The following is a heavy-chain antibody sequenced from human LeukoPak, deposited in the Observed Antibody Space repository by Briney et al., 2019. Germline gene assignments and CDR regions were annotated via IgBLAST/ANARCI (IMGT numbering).Heavy chain of an antibody. CDR1: GFTFSSYA. V-gene: IGHV3-30-3*01. CDR2: ISYDGSNK. CDR3: ARGVLRVSDTGFDY. J-gene: IGHJ4*02. Sequence: PGGSLRLSCAASGFTFSSYAMHWVRQAPGKGLEWVAVISYDGSNKYYADSVKGRFTISRDNSKNTLYLQMNSLRAEDTAVYYCARGVLRVSDTGFDYWGQGTLVTVSS. D-gene: IGHD1-14*01.